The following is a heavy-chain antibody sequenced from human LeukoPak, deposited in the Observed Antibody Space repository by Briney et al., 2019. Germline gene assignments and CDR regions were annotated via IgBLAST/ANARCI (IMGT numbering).Heavy chain of an antibody. D-gene: IGHD4-23*01. V-gene: IGHV3-66*01. Sequence: PGGSLRLSCAASGFTVSSTYMSWVRQAPGKGLEWVSVICSGGSTYYADSVKGRFTISRDNSKNTLYLQMNSLRVEDTAVYYCARDYGGNIRGYSDYWGQGTLVTVSS. CDR2: ICSGGST. J-gene: IGHJ4*02. CDR3: ARDYGGNIRGYSDY. CDR1: GFTVSSTY.